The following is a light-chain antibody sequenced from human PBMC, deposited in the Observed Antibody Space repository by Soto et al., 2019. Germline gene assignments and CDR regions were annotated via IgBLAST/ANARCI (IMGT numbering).Light chain of an antibody. CDR2: EVS. CDR1: SSDDGGYNY. Sequence: QSVLTQPPSASGSPGQSVTISCTGTSSDDGGYNYVSWYQQHPGKAPKLMIYEVSKRPSGVPDRFSGSKSGNTASLTVSGLQAADEADYYCSSYAGSNDLGIFGGGTKLTVL. CDR3: SSYAGSNDLGI. J-gene: IGLJ2*01. V-gene: IGLV2-8*01.